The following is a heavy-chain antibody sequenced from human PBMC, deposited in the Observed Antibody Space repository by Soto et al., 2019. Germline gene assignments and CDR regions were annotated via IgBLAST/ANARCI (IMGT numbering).Heavy chain of an antibody. CDR1: GYTFTGYA. D-gene: IGHD1-1*01. CDR2: INAGNGNT. V-gene: IGHV1-3*05. CDR3: ARAVEVPADFDY. Sequence: QVQLVQSGAEEKKPGASVKVSCKASGYTFTGYAMHWVRQAPGQRLEWMGWINAGNGNTKYSQKFQGRVTITRDTSASTAYMELSSLRPEDTAVYYCARAVEVPADFDYWGQGTLVTVSS. J-gene: IGHJ4*02.